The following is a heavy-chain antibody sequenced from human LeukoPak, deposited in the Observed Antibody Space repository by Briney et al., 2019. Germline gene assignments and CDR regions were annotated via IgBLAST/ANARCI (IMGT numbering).Heavy chain of an antibody. D-gene: IGHD5-12*01. V-gene: IGHV4-59*01. CDR2: IYYSGST. Sequence: SETLSLTCTVSGGSISSYYWSWIRQPPGKGLEWIWYIYYSGSTNYNPSLKSRVTISVYTTKDQFSLKLSSVTAADTAVYYCARVSGGYDLENWGQGSLVTVSS. CDR3: ARVSGGYDLEN. CDR1: GGSISSYY. J-gene: IGHJ4*02.